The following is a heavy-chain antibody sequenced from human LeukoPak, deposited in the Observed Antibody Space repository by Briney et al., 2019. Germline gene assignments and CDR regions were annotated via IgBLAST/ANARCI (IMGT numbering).Heavy chain of an antibody. V-gene: IGHV3-21*01. CDR1: GFIFSNYN. CDR3: ARGTYCTGGSCYLGD. D-gene: IGHD2-15*01. J-gene: IGHJ4*02. CDR2: ISTSTSYM. Sequence: GGSLRLSCAASGFIFSNYNMNWVRQAPGKGLEWDSSISTSTSYMYYADSVKGRFTISRDNAKTSVYLQMNSLSAEDTAVYYCARGTYCTGGSCYLGDWGQGTLVTVFS.